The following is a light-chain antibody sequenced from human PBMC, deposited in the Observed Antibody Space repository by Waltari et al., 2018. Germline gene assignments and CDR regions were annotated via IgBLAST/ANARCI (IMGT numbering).Light chain of an antibody. Sequence: SFELTQTSSLSVSPGQTVRITCSGDVLANKYARWCQQKPGQAPILIISKDTERPAGIPERFSGSSSGTTVTLTISGAQVEDEADYYCYSAADNDLGVFGGGTKLTVL. V-gene: IGLV3-27*01. CDR3: YSAADNDLGV. J-gene: IGLJ3*02. CDR1: VLANKY. CDR2: KDT.